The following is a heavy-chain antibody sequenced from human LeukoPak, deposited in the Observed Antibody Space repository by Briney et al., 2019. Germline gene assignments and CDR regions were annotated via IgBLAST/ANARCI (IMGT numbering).Heavy chain of an antibody. J-gene: IGHJ3*02. CDR3: ARDGVILDAFDI. CDR2: IYLYGTT. Sequence: ASETLSLTCSVSIGSISSSKWWSWIRQSPVKGLEWIGEIYLYGTTNYNPSFTSRVTMSVDRSRNQISLKLSSVTAADTAVYYCARDGVILDAFDIWGQGTMVTVSS. CDR1: IGSISSSKW. V-gene: IGHV4-4*02. D-gene: IGHD3-10*01.